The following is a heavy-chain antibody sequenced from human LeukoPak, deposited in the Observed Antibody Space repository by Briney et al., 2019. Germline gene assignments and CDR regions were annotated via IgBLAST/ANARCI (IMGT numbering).Heavy chain of an antibody. J-gene: IGHJ4*02. V-gene: IGHV3-64D*06. CDR1: GFTFSSYG. CDR2: ISSNGGST. CDR3: VKVQKIQLPDY. Sequence: PGRSLRLSCAASGFTFSSYGMHWVRQAPGKGLEYVSAISSNGGSTYYADSVKGRFTISRDNSKNTLYLQMSSLRAEDTAVYYCVKVQKIQLPDYWGQGTLVTVSS. D-gene: IGHD5-18*01.